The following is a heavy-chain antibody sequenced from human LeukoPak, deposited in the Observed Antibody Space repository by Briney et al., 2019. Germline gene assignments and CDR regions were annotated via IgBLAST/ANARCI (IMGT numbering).Heavy chain of an antibody. CDR2: IKQDGSEK. Sequence: TGGSLRLSCAASGFTVSSNYMSWVRQAPGKGLEWVANIKQDGSEKYYVDSVKGRFTISRDNAKNSLYLQMNSLRAEDTAMYYCASPMGATPWDAFDIWGQGTRVTVSP. CDR3: ASPMGATPWDAFDI. V-gene: IGHV3-7*01. CDR1: GFTVSSNY. D-gene: IGHD1-26*01. J-gene: IGHJ3*02.